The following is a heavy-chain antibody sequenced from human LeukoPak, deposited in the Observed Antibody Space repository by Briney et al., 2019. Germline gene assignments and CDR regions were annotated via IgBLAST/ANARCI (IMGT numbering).Heavy chain of an antibody. CDR1: GFTFSSYA. Sequence: GGSLRLSCAASGFTFSSYAMSWVRLAPGKGLECVSGISGSGSSTYYADSVKGRFTISRGNSKNTLYLQMSSLRAEDTALYYCAKGKVPADLPKYYFDQWGQGTLVTVSS. CDR2: ISGSGSST. CDR3: AKGKVPADLPKYYFDQ. V-gene: IGHV3-23*01. D-gene: IGHD2-2*01. J-gene: IGHJ4*02.